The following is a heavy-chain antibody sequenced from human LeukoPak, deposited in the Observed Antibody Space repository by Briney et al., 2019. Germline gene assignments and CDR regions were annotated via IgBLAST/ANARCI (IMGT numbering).Heavy chain of an antibody. CDR1: GGSIRSCY. CDR2: ISNTGST. D-gene: IGHD4-17*01. CDR3: ARAVGDYTFDY. J-gene: IGHJ4*02. V-gene: IGHV4-59*01. Sequence: PSETLSLTCTVSGGSIRSCYWSWFRQPPGKGLEWIAYISNTGSTKYNPSLRSRVTISVDTSKNQFSLRLSSVTAADTAVYYCARAVGDYTFDYWGQGALVTVSS.